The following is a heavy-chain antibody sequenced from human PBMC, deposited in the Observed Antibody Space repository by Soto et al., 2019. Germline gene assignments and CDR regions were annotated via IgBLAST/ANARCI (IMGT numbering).Heavy chain of an antibody. J-gene: IGHJ6*02. CDR3: ARDLWGYCGTDCYPLDV. Sequence: QVQLRESGPGLVKPSETLSLTCTVSGGSISRYYWSWIRQPPGKGLEWIGYMYNTGSTVYNPSFKSRVTISVDTSKNQFSLKLNSVTAADTAVYYCARDLWGYCGTDCYPLDVWGQGTTVTVSS. V-gene: IGHV4-59*01. CDR1: GGSISRYY. CDR2: MYNTGST. D-gene: IGHD2-21*02.